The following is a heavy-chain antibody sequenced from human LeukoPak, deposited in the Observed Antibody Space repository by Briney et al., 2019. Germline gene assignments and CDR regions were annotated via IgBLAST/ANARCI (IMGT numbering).Heavy chain of an antibody. CDR1: GGYFSDYY. V-gene: IGHV4-34*01. CDR2: INHSGST. J-gene: IGHJ4*02. Sequence: PSETLSLTCAVYGGYFSDYYWSWIRQPPGKGLERIGEINHSGSTNYNPSLKSRVTISVDTSKNQFSLKLSSVTAADTAVYYCARGLRGNLSVAGFDDGGQGTLVTVSS. CDR3: ARGLRGNLSVAGFDD. D-gene: IGHD1-26*01.